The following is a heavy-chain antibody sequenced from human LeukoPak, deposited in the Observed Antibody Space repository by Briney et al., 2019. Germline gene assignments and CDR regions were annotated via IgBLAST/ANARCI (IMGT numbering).Heavy chain of an antibody. CDR3: AKKFVAGYHPDAFDI. CDR1: GFTFSSYG. D-gene: IGHD6-19*01. J-gene: IGHJ3*02. Sequence: PGGSLRLSCAASGFTFSSYGMHWVRQAPGKGLEWVAVISYDGSNKYYADSVKGRFTISRDNSKNTLYLQMNSLRAEDTAVYYCAKKFVAGYHPDAFDIWGQGTMVTVSS. CDR2: ISYDGSNK. V-gene: IGHV3-30*18.